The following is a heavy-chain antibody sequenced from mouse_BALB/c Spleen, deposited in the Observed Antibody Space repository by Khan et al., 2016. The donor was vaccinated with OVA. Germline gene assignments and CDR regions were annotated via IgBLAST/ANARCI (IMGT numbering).Heavy chain of an antibody. CDR1: GYSITSDYA. CDR3: SGGRAY. CDR2: ITYSGRT. Sequence: VQLKESGPGLVKPSQSLSLTCTVTGYSITSDYAWNWIRQFPGNRLEWMGYITYSGRTSYTPSLKSRISITRDTSKNQFFLQLNSVTIDDTATYYCSGGRAYWGQGTLVTVSA. V-gene: IGHV3-2*02. J-gene: IGHJ3*01. D-gene: IGHD3-3*01.